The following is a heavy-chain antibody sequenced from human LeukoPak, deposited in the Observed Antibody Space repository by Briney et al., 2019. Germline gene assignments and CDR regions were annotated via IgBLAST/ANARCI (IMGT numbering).Heavy chain of an antibody. CDR1: GFTFSSYW. V-gene: IGHV3-7*01. CDR3: ARRDGYNILGEIYYYYYYMDV. J-gene: IGHJ6*03. CDR2: IKQDGSEK. D-gene: IGHD5-24*01. Sequence: PGGSLRLSCAASGFTFSSYWMSWVRQAPGKGLEWVANIKQDGSEKYYVDSVKGRFTISRDNAKNSLYLQMNSLRAEDTAVYYCARRDGYNILGEIYYYYYYMDVWGKGTTVTVSS.